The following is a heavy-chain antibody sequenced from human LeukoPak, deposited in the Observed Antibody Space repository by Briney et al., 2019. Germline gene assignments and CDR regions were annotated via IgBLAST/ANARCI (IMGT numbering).Heavy chain of an antibody. Sequence: ASVKVSCKASGYTFTSYGISWVRQAPGQGLEWMGWISAYNGNTNYAQKLQGRVTMTTDTSTSTAYMELRSLRSDDTAVYYCARDRDFWSGYDDYYYGMDVWGQGTTVTVSS. CDR1: GYTFTSYG. CDR3: ARDRDFWSGYDDYYYGMDV. CDR2: ISAYNGNT. J-gene: IGHJ6*02. V-gene: IGHV1-18*01. D-gene: IGHD3-3*01.